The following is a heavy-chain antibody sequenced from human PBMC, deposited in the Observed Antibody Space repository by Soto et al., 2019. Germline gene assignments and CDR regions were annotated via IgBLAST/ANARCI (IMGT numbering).Heavy chain of an antibody. J-gene: IGHJ4*02. D-gene: IGHD2-15*01. Sequence: SETLSLTCTVSGVTISSGATFWTWIRQHPGGRLEWIGYISSGGSAYYAPSLNSRVTISLDTSNNQFSLNVSSVTAADTAIYYCAGIVVEEAAQFDSWGQGTLVTVSS. CDR2: ISSGGSA. CDR1: GVTISSGATF. CDR3: AGIVVEEAAQFDS. V-gene: IGHV4-31*03.